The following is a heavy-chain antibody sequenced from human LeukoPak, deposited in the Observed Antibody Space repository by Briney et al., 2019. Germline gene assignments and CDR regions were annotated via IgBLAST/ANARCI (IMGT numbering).Heavy chain of an antibody. CDR3: ANYFIRDYYYYGMDV. CDR2: INPNSGGT. D-gene: IGHD3-16*01. J-gene: IGHJ6*02. Sequence: ASVTVSCKASGYTFTGYYMHWVRQAPGQGLEWMGRINPNSGGTNYAQKFQGRVTMTRDTSISTAYMELSRLRSDDTAVYYCANYFIRDYYYYGMDVWGQGTTVTVSS. CDR1: GYTFTGYY. V-gene: IGHV1-2*06.